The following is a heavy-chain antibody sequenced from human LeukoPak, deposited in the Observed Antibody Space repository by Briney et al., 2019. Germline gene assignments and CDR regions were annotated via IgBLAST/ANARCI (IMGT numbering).Heavy chain of an antibody. CDR2: IYPGDSDT. J-gene: IGHJ4*02. D-gene: IGHD3-3*01. V-gene: IGHV5-51*01. Sequence: GESLKISCKGSGYSFTSHWIGWVRQMPGKGLEWMGIIYPGDSDTRYSPSFQGQVTISADTSISTAYLQWSSLKASDTAIYYCARHTRDFVDYWGQGTLVTVSS. CDR3: ARHTRDFVDY. CDR1: GYSFTSHW.